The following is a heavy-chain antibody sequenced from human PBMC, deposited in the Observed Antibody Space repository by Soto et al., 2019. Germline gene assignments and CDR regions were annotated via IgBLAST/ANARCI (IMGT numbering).Heavy chain of an antibody. CDR3: ASLGHAMRGGLYYYYGMDV. CDR2: IYSSGST. D-gene: IGHD2-2*01. Sequence: QLQLQESGPGLVKPSETLSLTCTVSGGSISSSSYYWGWIRQPPGKGLEWIGSIYSSGSTYYNPSLKSRVTISVDTSKNQFSLKLSSVTAADTAVYYCASLGHAMRGGLYYYYGMDVWGQGTTVTVSS. CDR1: GGSISSSSYY. V-gene: IGHV4-39*01. J-gene: IGHJ6*02.